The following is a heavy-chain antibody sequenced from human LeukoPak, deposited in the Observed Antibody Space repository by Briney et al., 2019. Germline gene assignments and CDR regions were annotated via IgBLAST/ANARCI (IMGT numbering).Heavy chain of an antibody. D-gene: IGHD3-9*01. CDR1: GGSISSSSYY. CDR2: IYYSGST. V-gene: IGHV4-39*07. J-gene: IGHJ3*02. Sequence: SETLSLTCTVSGGSISSSSYYWGWIRQPPGKGLEWIGSIYYSGSTYYNPSLKSRVTISVDTSKNQFSLKLSSVTAADTAVYYCARRSYDILTGYYYDAFDIWGQGTMVTVSS. CDR3: ARRSYDILTGYYYDAFDI.